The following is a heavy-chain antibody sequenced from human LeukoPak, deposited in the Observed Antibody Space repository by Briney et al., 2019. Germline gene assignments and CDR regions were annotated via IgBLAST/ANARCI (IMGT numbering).Heavy chain of an antibody. Sequence: PGRSLRLSCAGSGFTFSNYAMHWVRQAPGKGLEWVAVISNDGSNKYYADSVKGRFTISRDNSKNTLYLQMNSLRVEDTAVYYCARDGGSILWSGELLYYWGQGTLVTVSS. V-gene: IGHV3-30*04. CDR1: GFTFSNYA. CDR2: ISNDGSNK. D-gene: IGHD3-10*01. CDR3: ARDGGSILWSGELLYY. J-gene: IGHJ4*02.